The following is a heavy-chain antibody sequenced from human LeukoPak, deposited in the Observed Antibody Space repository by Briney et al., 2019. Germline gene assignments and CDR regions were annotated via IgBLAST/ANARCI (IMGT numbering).Heavy chain of an antibody. Sequence: PGRSLRLSCAASGFTFSTYAMHWVRQAPGKGLEWVAVMSYDGNNKYYVDSVKGRFTISRDNSKNTLYLQMTSLRPEDTAVYYCAREDGDLPDYWGQGTLVTASS. CDR3: AREDGDLPDY. CDR1: GFTFSTYA. V-gene: IGHV3-30-3*01. CDR2: MSYDGNNK. J-gene: IGHJ4*02.